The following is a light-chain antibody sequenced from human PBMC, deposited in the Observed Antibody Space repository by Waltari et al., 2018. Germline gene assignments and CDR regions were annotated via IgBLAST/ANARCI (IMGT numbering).Light chain of an antibody. J-gene: IGKJ5*01. CDR3: QTYGSSPRT. V-gene: IGKV3-20*01. CDR2: GAA. CDR1: QSVSSSY. Sequence: EIVLTQSPCTLSLSPGERATLSCRASQSVSSSYLAWYQQKPGQAPRLLSYGAASRATGSPDRFSGSGSGTDFALTISRLEPEDIAVYYGQTYGSSPRTFGQGPRLEIK.